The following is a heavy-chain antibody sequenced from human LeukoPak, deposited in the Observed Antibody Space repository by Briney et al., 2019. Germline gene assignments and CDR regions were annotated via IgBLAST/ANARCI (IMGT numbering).Heavy chain of an antibody. CDR2: ISYDGSNK. CDR1: GFTFSSYG. Sequence: GGSLRLSCAASGFTFSSYGMHWVRQAPGKGLEWVAVISYDGSNKYYADSVKGRFTISRDNSKNTLYLQMNSLRAEDTAVYYCAKKKRRVYGLEFDPWSQGTLVTVSS. V-gene: IGHV3-30*18. J-gene: IGHJ5*02. CDR3: AKKKRRVYGLEFDP. D-gene: IGHD4-17*01.